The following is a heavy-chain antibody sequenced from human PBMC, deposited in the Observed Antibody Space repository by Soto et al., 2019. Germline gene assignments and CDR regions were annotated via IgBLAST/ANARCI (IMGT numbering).Heavy chain of an antibody. Sequence: ASVKVSCKASGFTFTSSAVQWVRQARGQRLEWIGWIVVGSGNTNYAQKFQERVTITRDTSISTAYMELSRLRSDDTAVYYCATQRSEWELSFDYWGRGTLVTVSS. J-gene: IGHJ4*02. CDR3: ATQRSEWELSFDY. V-gene: IGHV1-58*01. D-gene: IGHD3-16*02. CDR1: GFTFTSSA. CDR2: IVVGSGNT.